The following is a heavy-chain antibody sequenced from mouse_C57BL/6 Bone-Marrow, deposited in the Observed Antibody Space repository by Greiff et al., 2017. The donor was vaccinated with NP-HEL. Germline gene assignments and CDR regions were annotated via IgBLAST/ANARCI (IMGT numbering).Heavy chain of an antibody. V-gene: IGHV1-76*01. CDR1: GYTFTDYY. CDR2: INPGSGNT. CDR3: ARGDRRTWFAY. J-gene: IGHJ3*01. Sequence: VNVVESGAELVRPGASVKLSCKASGYTFTDYYINWVRQRPGKGLEWIARINPGSGNTYYNEKFKGKATLTAEKSSSTAYMQLSSLTSEDSAVYFCARGDRRTWFAYWGQGTLVTVSA. D-gene: IGHD3-3*01.